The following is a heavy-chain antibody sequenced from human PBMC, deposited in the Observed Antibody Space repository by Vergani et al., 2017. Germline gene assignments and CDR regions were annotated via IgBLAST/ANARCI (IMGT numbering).Heavy chain of an antibody. CDR1: GFTFSSYG. V-gene: IGHV3-30*03. D-gene: IGHD2/OR15-2a*01. CDR2: ISYDGSNK. CDR3: ARDSRRRFWAETPTHDY. Sequence: QVQLVESGGGVVQPGRSLRLSCAASGFTFSSYGMHWVRQAPGKGLEWVAVISYDGSNKYYADSVKGRFTISRDNSKNTLYLQMNSLRAEDTAVYYCARDSRRRFWAETPTHDYWGQGTLVTVSS. J-gene: IGHJ4*02.